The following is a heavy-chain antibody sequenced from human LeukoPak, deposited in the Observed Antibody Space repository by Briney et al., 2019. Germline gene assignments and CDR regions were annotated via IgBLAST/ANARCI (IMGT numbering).Heavy chain of an antibody. CDR2: IYTSGST. CDR3: AREVWFGESSNWFDP. Sequence: SETLSLTCTVSGGSISSYYWSWIRQPPGKGLEWIGYIYTSGSTNYNPSLKSRVTISVDTSKNQFSLKLSSVTAADTAVYYCAREVWFGESSNWFDPWGQGTLVTVSS. CDR1: GGSISSYY. D-gene: IGHD3-10*01. J-gene: IGHJ5*02. V-gene: IGHV4-4*09.